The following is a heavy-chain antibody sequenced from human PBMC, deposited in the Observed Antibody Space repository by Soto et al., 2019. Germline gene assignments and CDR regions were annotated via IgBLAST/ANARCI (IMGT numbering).Heavy chain of an antibody. D-gene: IGHD1-26*01. CDR3: AXVATGSYSXRES. Sequence: EVQLEESGGDLVQPGGSLRLSCAASGFTFSTYWMHWVRQAPGKGLVWVSRINSDGSITTYADSVKGRFTXSXXXSKXXXXXXXXXXXXXXXAVYYCAXVATGSYSXRESWGQGTLVTVSS. J-gene: IGHJ5*02. V-gene: IGHV3-74*03. CDR1: GFTFSTYW. CDR2: INSDGSIT.